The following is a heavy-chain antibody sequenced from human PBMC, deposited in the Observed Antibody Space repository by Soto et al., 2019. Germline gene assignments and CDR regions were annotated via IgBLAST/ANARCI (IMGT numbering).Heavy chain of an antibody. CDR1: GFTFSNYW. CDR2: INNDGSRT. Sequence: GGSLRLSCAASGFTFSNYWMHWVRQVAGEGLVWVSSINNDGSRTWYADSVRGRIAMSRDNARNLVYLQMNSLRAEDTAVYYCAKDSRAYEPTGLFFESWGQGTRVTVSS. J-gene: IGHJ4*02. CDR3: AKDSRAYEPTGLFFES. V-gene: IGHV3-74*01. D-gene: IGHD4-17*01.